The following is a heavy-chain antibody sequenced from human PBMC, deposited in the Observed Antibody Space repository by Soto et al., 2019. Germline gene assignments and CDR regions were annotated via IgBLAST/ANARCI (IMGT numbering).Heavy chain of an antibody. J-gene: IGHJ4*02. CDR1: GATFSSYA. Sequence: QVQLVQSGAEVRQPASSVKVSCKTSGATFSSYAITWVRQAPGQGLEWMGGIVPTVDTSTYAQKFQGRVRXXAXKFTNTVYMELSSLRSDDTAVYYCVRVVAIPGYPDNWGQGTLVTVSS. D-gene: IGHD5-12*01. CDR2: IVPTVDTS. V-gene: IGHV1-69*14. CDR3: VRVVAIPGYPDN.